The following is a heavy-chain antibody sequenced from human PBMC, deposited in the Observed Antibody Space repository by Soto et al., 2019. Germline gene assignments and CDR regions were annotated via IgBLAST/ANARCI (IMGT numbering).Heavy chain of an antibody. D-gene: IGHD3-22*01. V-gene: IGHV1-69*01. CDR3: ARGWGYDSNDYYYAY. CDR2: IIPIFGTA. Sequence: QVQLVQSGAEVRKPGSSVKVSCKASGGTFSSHAISWVRQAPGQGLEWMGVIIPIFGTANHAQKFQGRVTIIADESTSTVYMELSSLRSEDTAMYYCARGWGYDSNDYYYAYWGQGTLVIVSS. CDR1: GGTFSSHA. J-gene: IGHJ4*02.